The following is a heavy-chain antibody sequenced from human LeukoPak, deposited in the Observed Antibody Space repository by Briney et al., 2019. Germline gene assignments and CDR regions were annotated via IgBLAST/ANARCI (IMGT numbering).Heavy chain of an antibody. Sequence: QTGGSLRLSCAASGFTFSSFEMNWVRQAPGKGLEWVSYISSSGSTIHYADSVKGRFTISRDNAKNSLYLQMNSLRAEDTAVFYCAREWSGYSFDYWGQGTLVTVSS. CDR1: GFTFSSFE. J-gene: IGHJ4*02. CDR2: ISSSGSTI. V-gene: IGHV3-48*03. D-gene: IGHD3-3*01. CDR3: AREWSGYSFDY.